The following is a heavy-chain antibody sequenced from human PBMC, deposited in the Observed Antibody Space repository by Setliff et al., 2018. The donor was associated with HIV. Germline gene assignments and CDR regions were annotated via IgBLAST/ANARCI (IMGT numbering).Heavy chain of an antibody. D-gene: IGHD3-10*01. J-gene: IGHJ5*02. CDR1: GYTFLNCD. V-gene: IGHV1-8*01. CDR2: LTPHSGDT. Sequence: GASVKVSCKASGYTFLNCDINWLRQAPGQGLEWMGRLTPHSGDTISADRFQGRLVMTTNTSTTTAFMELSSLRSDDTALYFCARGWGLWFGQLSILPLDPWGQGTLVTVSS. CDR3: ARGWGLWFGQLSILPLDP.